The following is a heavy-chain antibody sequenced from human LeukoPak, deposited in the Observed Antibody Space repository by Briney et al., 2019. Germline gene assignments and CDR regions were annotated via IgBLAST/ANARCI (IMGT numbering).Heavy chain of an antibody. Sequence: PSETLSLTCTVSGRSISTYYWSWIRQPAGKGLEWIGLIYASGSTIYNPSLKSRVTMSVDTSKNQFSLRVTSVTAADTAMYYCVIDTNTGRHTRFYMDVWGNGTTVTVSS. CDR2: IYASGST. V-gene: IGHV4-4*07. D-gene: IGHD3-9*01. J-gene: IGHJ6*03. CDR3: VIDTNTGRHTRFYMDV. CDR1: GRSISTYY.